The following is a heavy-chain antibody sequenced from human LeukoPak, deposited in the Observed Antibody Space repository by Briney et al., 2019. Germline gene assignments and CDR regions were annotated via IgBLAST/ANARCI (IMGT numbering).Heavy chain of an antibody. CDR2: ISAYNGNT. V-gene: IGHV1-18*04. D-gene: IGHD6-19*01. CDR3: AIAVAGTSHDAFDI. CDR1: GYTFTSYG. Sequence: ASVKVSCKASGYTFTSYGISWVRQAPGQGLEWMGWISAYNGNTNYAQKLQGRVTMTTDTPTSTAYMELRSLRSDDTAVYYCAIAVAGTSHDAFDIWGQGTMVTVSS. J-gene: IGHJ3*02.